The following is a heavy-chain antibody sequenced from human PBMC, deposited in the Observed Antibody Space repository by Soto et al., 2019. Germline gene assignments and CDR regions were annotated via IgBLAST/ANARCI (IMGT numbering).Heavy chain of an antibody. CDR1: GFTFSNAW. D-gene: IGHD6-6*01. CDR3: TTVGSIAARPTDYYYYGMDV. V-gene: IGHV3-15*07. J-gene: IGHJ6*02. Sequence: GGSLRLSCAASGFTFSNAWMNWVRQAPGKGLEWVGRIKSKTDGGTTDYAAPVKGRFTISRDDSKNTLYLQMNSLKTEDTAVYYCTTVGSIAARPTDYYYYGMDVWGQGTTVTVSS. CDR2: IKSKTDGGTT.